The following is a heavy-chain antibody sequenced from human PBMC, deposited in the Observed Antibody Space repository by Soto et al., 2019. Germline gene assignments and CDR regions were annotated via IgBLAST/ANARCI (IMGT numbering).Heavy chain of an antibody. J-gene: IGHJ4*02. V-gene: IGHV3-74*01. CDR1: GGIFKMYL. CDR2: IYNDGTYS. CDR3: TRGPRPISTGTGAY. Sequence: GGGRRPSSGAPGGIFKMYLVQWGCPSPGKGLVWISRIYNDGTYSDYADSVRGRFTISRDNVNDTLYLQMNNLRAEDSGLYYCTRGPRPISTGTGAYWGQGTQVTVSS. D-gene: IGHD3-10*01.